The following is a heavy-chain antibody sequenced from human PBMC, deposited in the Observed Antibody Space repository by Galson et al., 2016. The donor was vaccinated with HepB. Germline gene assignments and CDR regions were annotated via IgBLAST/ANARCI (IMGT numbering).Heavy chain of an antibody. CDR2: ISGTGGTT. CDR1: GFTFSNYA. Sequence: SLRLSCAASGFTFSNYAMSWVRQAPGKGLEWVSGISGTGGTTYYADSVKGRFTISRDNSKNTLYLRMNSLRAEDTAVYYCAKGDDFWSGYYGGVWGQGTLVTDSS. J-gene: IGHJ4*02. CDR3: AKGDDFWSGYYGGV. D-gene: IGHD3-3*01. V-gene: IGHV3-23*01.